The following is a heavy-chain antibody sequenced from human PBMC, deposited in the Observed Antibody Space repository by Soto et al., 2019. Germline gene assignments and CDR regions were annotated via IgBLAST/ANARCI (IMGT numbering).Heavy chain of an antibody. CDR3: ARGRRNCSGGSCYSYSDYYYGMDV. J-gene: IGHJ6*02. D-gene: IGHD2-15*01. CDR1: GGTFSSYA. CDR2: IIPIFGTA. Sequence: GASVKVSCKASGGTFSSYAISCVRQAPGQGLEWMGGIIPIFGTANYAQKFQGRVTITADESTSTAYMELSSLRSEDTAVYYCARGRRNCSGGSCYSYSDYYYGMDVWGQGTTVTVSS. V-gene: IGHV1-69*13.